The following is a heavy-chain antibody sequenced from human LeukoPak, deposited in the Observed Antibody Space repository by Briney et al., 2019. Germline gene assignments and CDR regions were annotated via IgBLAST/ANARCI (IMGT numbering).Heavy chain of an antibody. CDR2: INHSGST. CDR3: VQGFLGYYFDY. J-gene: IGHJ4*02. D-gene: IGHD1-26*01. CDR1: GGSFSGYY. V-gene: IGHV4-34*01. Sequence: SETLSLTCAVYGGSFSGYYWSWICQPPGKGLEWIGEINHSGSTNYNPSLKSRVTISVDTSKNQFSLKLSSVTAADTAVYYCVQGFLGYYFDYWGQGTLVTVSS.